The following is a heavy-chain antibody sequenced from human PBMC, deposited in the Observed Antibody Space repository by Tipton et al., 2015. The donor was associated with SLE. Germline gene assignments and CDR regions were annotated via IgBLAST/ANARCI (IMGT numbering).Heavy chain of an antibody. CDR3: AKDSDSTGRLYDYFMDV. J-gene: IGHJ6*03. D-gene: IGHD2-8*02. Sequence: SLRLSCAASGFIFSDYAMHWVRQVPGKGLAWVSVIKSDGSSISYADSVKGRFTLSRDNNKNSLYLQMTSLRTEDTALYYCAKDSDSTGRLYDYFMDVWGKGTTVMVSS. CDR2: IKSDGSSI. CDR1: GFIFSDYA. V-gene: IGHV3-43*02.